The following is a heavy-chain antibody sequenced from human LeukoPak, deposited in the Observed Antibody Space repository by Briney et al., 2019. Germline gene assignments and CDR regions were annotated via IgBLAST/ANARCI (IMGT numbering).Heavy chain of an antibody. Sequence: GGSLSLSCAASGFTVSNNYMSWVRQAPGKGLEWVANIKQDGSEKYYVDSVKGRFTISRDNAKNSLYLQMNSLRAEDTAVYYCIPGGDFDYWGQGTLVTVSS. V-gene: IGHV3-7*05. CDR3: IPGGDFDY. J-gene: IGHJ4*02. CDR2: IKQDGSEK. CDR1: GFTVSNNY. D-gene: IGHD1-14*01.